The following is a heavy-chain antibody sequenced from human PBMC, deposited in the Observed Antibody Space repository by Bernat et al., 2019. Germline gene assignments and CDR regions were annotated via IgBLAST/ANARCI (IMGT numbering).Heavy chain of an antibody. Sequence: EVQLVESGGGLVQPGGSLRLSCAASGISLSSYSMNWVRQAPGKGLEWVANIRQDGNEKYYVDSVKGRFTISRDNGKNSLYLQMSSLRAEDTAVYYCARDFKDFDYWGQGTLVTVSS. J-gene: IGHJ4*02. CDR3: ARDFKDFDY. V-gene: IGHV3-7*01. CDR1: GISLSSYS. CDR2: IRQDGNEK.